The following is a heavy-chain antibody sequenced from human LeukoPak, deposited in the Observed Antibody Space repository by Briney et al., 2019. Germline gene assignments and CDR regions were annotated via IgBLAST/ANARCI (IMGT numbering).Heavy chain of an antibody. CDR2: IIHKGRA. CDR3: AVYGGDWHFDY. D-gene: IGHD2-21*02. J-gene: IGHJ4*01. CDR1: GGFDRYYF. Sequence: PSETLSLTCAVYGGFDRYYFMVVRQPPGKGLEWVGEIIHKGRANNNPSLTGRAPLSITAQQTQYSLKLTSLTAADTAIYYCAVYGGDWHFDYWG. V-gene: IGHV4-34*04.